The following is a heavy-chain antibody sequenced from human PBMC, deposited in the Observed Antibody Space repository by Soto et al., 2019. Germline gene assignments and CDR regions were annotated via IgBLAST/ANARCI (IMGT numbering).Heavy chain of an antibody. CDR1: GFTFGSYG. CDR2: ISYDGSNK. V-gene: IGHV3-30*18. D-gene: IGHD6-13*01. J-gene: IGHJ4*02. CDR3: AKTIGGTAAAGIGD. Sequence: QVQLVESGGGVVQTGRSLRLSCAASGFTFGSYGMHWVRQAPGKGLEWVAVISYDGSNKYYADSVKGRFTISRDNSRNTLYLQMNSLRAEDTAVYYCAKTIGGTAAAGIGDWGQGTLVTVSS.